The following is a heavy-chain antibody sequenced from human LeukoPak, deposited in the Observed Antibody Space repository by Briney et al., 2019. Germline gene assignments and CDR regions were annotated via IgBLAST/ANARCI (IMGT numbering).Heavy chain of an antibody. CDR2: IYHSGST. Sequence: PSETLSLTCTVSGYSISSGYYWGWIRQPPGKGLEWIGSIYHSGSTYYNPSLKSRVTISVDTSKNQFSLKLSSVTAAGTAVYYCARDPTLTGSFDYWGQGTLVTVSS. CDR3: ARDPTLTGSFDY. J-gene: IGHJ4*02. CDR1: GYSISSGYY. D-gene: IGHD3-9*01. V-gene: IGHV4-38-2*02.